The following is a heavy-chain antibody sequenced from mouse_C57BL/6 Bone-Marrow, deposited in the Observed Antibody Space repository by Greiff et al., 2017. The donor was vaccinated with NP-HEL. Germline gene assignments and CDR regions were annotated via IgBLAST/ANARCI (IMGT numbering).Heavy chain of an antibody. J-gene: IGHJ1*03. D-gene: IGHD2-5*01. CDR2: IYPRSGNT. V-gene: IGHV1-81*01. CDR3: ARYYYSNAWYFDV. CDR1: GYTFTSYG. Sequence: QVQLQQSGAELARPGASVKLSCKASGYTFTSYGISWVKQRTGQGLEWIGEIYPRSGNTYYNEKFTGKATLTADKSSSTAYMELRRLTSEDSAVYFCARYYYSNAWYFDVWGTGTSVTVSS.